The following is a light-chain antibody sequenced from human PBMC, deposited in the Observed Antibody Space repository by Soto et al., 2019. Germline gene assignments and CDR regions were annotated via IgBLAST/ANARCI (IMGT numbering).Light chain of an antibody. V-gene: IGLV3-1*01. CDR1: QLGDKY. Sequence: SYELTQPPSVSVSPGQTASITCSGAQLGDKYACWYQQKPGQSPVLVIYQDSKRPSGIPERFSGSNSGNTATLTISGTQAMDEADYYCQAWDNSLVFGGGTKLTVL. J-gene: IGLJ2*01. CDR3: QAWDNSLV. CDR2: QDS.